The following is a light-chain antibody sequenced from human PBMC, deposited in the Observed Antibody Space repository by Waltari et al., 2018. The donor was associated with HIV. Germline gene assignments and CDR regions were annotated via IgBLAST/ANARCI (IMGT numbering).Light chain of an antibody. J-gene: IGLJ2*01. V-gene: IGLV1-47*01. CDR2: RNN. CDR1: SSNIGSNY. Sequence: QSVLTQPPSASGTPGQRVTISCSGSSSNIGSNYVYWYQQFPGTAPKLLIYRNNQRPSGIPERFSGSSSGTTVTLTISGVQAEDEADYYCQSADSSGTSVLFGGGTKLTVL. CDR3: QSADSSGTSVL.